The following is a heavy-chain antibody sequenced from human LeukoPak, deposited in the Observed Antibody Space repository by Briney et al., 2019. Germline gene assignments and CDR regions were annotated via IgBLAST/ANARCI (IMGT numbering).Heavy chain of an antibody. J-gene: IGHJ4*02. CDR2: ISSSSSSI. V-gene: IGHV3-21*01. CDR3: ARASGDIVETATMGSY. CDR1: GFTFNSYS. D-gene: IGHD5-18*01. Sequence: GGSLRLSCAASGFTFNSYSMNWVRQAPGKGLEGVSSISSSSSSIYYADSVKGRFTISRDNAKNSLYLQMNSLRAEDTAVYYCARASGDIVETATMGSYWGQGTLVTVSS.